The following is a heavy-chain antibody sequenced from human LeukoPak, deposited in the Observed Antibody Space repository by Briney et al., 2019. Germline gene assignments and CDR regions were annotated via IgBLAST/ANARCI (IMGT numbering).Heavy chain of an antibody. D-gene: IGHD2-2*01. J-gene: IGHJ4*02. Sequence: SETLSLTCAVYGGSFSGYYWSWIRQPPGKGLEWIGEINHSGSTNYNPSLKSRVTISVDTPKNQFSLKLSSVTAADTAVYYCARDGRQVVPAASTVDYWGQGTLVTVSS. CDR1: GGSFSGYY. CDR2: INHSGST. V-gene: IGHV4-34*01. CDR3: ARDGRQVVPAASTVDY.